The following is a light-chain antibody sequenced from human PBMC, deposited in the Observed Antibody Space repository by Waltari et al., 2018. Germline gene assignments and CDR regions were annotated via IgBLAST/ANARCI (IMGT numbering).Light chain of an antibody. CDR1: TSDLGYYNA. J-gene: IGLJ1*01. Sequence: QAAPPQPHSVSGSPGQPVTISYPGPTSDLGYYNAVSWYQQHPGKAPKLMCYEVSKRPSGVSDRFSGSKSGNTASLTISGLQAEDEADYYCSSYAGSNTYIFGAGTRLTVL. V-gene: IGLV2-11*01. CDR2: EVS. CDR3: SSYAGSNTYI.